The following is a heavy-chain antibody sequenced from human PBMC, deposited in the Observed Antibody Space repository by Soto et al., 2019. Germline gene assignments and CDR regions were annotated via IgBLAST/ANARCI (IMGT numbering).Heavy chain of an antibody. D-gene: IGHD3-10*01. CDR3: ASGWFGELWILVAYY. J-gene: IGHJ4*02. CDR2: IIPIFGTA. V-gene: IGHV1-69*13. Sequence: SVKVSCKASGGTFSSYAISWVRQAPGQGLEWMGGIIPIFGTANYAQKFQGRVTITADESTSTAYMELRSLRSEDTAVYYCASGWFGELWILVAYYWGQGTLVTVSS. CDR1: GGTFSSYA.